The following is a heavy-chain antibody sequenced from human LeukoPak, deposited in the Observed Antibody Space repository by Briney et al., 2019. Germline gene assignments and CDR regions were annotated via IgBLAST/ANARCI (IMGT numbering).Heavy chain of an antibody. CDR3: ARRIRFGEYTRNYYYYMDV. Sequence: ASVKVSCKASRYTFTSYYMHWVRRAPGQGLEWMGIINPSGGSTRYPQKFQGRVTITRDTSTSTVYMELRSLRSEDTAVYYCARRIRFGEYTRNYYYYMDVWGKGTTVTVSS. CDR2: INPSGGST. V-gene: IGHV1-46*03. D-gene: IGHD3-10*01. CDR1: RYTFTSYY. J-gene: IGHJ6*03.